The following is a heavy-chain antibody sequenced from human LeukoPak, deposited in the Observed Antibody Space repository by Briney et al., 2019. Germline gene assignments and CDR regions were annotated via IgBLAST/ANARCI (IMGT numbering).Heavy chain of an antibody. CDR2: ISSSSSYI. J-gene: IGHJ6*02. CDR1: GFTFSSYS. Sequence: PGGSLRLSCAASGFTFSSYSMTWVRQAPGKGLEWVSSISSSSSYIYYADSVKGRFTISRDNAKNSLYLQMNSLRAEDTAVYYCARCEYSYYGMDVWGQGTTVTVSS. V-gene: IGHV3-21*01. CDR3: ARCEYSYYGMDV. D-gene: IGHD6-6*01.